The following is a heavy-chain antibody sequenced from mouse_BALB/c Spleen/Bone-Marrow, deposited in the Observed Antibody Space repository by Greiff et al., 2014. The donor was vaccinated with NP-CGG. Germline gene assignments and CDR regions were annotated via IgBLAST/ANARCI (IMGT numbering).Heavy chain of an antibody. CDR3: STVGFHSGCDGCYFAY. V-gene: IGHV1-18*01. Sequence: VQLQQSGPELVKPGASMKISCKASGYSFTGYYMHWVKQSHGKNLEWIGHINPVNGSTDYKQKFKGKATLTLENTSSAAYMELLSLTYEDTAVSYCSTVGFHSGCDGCYFAYWGQGTPLTVSS. J-gene: IGHJ2*01. D-gene: IGHD1-1*01. CDR2: INPVNGST. CDR1: GYSFTGYY.